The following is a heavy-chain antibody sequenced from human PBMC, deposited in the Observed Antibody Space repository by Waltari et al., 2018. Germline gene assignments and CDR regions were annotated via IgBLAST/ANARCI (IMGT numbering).Heavy chain of an antibody. CDR1: GYTFTGYY. D-gene: IGHD3-10*01. V-gene: IGHV1-69*01. CDR3: ASITTMGGWDY. Sequence: QVQLVQSGAEVKKPGASVKVSCKASGYTFTGYYMHWVRQAPGQGLEWMGGIIPIFGTANYAQKFQGRVTITADESTSTAYMELSSLRSEDTAVYYCASITTMGGWDYWGQGTLVTVSS. J-gene: IGHJ4*02. CDR2: IIPIFGTA.